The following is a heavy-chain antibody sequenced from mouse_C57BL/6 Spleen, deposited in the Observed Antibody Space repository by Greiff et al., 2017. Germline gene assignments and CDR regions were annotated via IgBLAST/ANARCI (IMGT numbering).Heavy chain of an antibody. CDR2: INPNNGGT. CDR3: ARWGFDY. Sequence: EVQLQQSGPELVKPGASVKISCKASGYTFTDYYMNWVKQSHGKSLEWIGDINPNNGGTSYNQKFKGKATLTVDKSSSTAYIELRSLTSEDSAVYYCARWGFDYWSQGTTLTVSS. CDR1: GYTFTDYY. J-gene: IGHJ2*01. V-gene: IGHV1-26*01.